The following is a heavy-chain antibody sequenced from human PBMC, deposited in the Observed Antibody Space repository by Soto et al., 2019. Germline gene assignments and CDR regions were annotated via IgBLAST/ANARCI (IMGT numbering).Heavy chain of an antibody. CDR3: TIFPHSSSWWWRGGYGMDV. CDR2: IKSKTDGGTT. V-gene: IGHV3-15*01. J-gene: IGHJ6*02. CDR1: GFTFSNAW. D-gene: IGHD6-13*01. Sequence: PGGSLRLSCAASGFTFSNAWMSWVRQAPGKGLEWVGRIKSKTDGGTTDYAAPVKGRFTISRDDSKNTLYLQVNSLKTEDTAVYYCTIFPHSSSWWWRGGYGMDVWGQGTTVTVSS.